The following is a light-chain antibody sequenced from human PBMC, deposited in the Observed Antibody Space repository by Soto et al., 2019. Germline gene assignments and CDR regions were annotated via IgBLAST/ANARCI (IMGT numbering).Light chain of an antibody. CDR1: STDVGAYNY. CDR2: DVT. Sequence: QSVLAQPASVSGSPGQSITISCTGTSTDVGAYNYVSWYQQHPGKAPKLIISDVTDQPSGVSNRFSGSKSGNTASLTISGLQAEDETDYYCSSYASSRLYVFGTGTKVTVL. CDR3: SSYASSRLYV. V-gene: IGLV2-14*01. J-gene: IGLJ1*01.